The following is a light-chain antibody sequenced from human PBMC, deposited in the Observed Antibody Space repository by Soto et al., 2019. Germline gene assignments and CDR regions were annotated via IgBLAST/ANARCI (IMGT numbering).Light chain of an antibody. Sequence: DNQVTQSPSSLSASVGDRVTMTCRASQGISNALAWYQQRPGKVPRLLIYAASTLQSGVPSRFSGSGSGTDFTLTISSLQPEDVAAYYCQKYDNVPTFGQGTNVDIK. CDR3: QKYDNVPT. J-gene: IGKJ1*01. V-gene: IGKV1-27*01. CDR1: QGISNA. CDR2: AAS.